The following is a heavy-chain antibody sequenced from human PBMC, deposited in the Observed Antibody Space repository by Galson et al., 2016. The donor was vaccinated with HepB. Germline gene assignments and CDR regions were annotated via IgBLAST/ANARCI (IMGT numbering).Heavy chain of an antibody. J-gene: IGHJ3*02. D-gene: IGHD4-17*01. CDR3: AKSGDDNGDPNDAFDI. CDR1: GFTFSSFA. Sequence: SLRLSCAASGFTFSSFAMSWVRQAPGKGLEWVSTISGSGGDTYYADSVKGRFTISRDNTKNTVYLQMNNLRAEDTDIYFCAKSGDDNGDPNDAFDIWGQGTLITVSS. CDR2: ISGSGGDT. V-gene: IGHV3-23*01.